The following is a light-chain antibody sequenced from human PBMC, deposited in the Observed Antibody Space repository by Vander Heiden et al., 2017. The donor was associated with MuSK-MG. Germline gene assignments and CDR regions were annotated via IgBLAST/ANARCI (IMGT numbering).Light chain of an antibody. CDR3: YPYAGSSTFV. V-gene: IGLV2-23*02. CDR2: EVD. Sequence: QSALTQPASVSGSPGQSITISCTGSRSDVGSFNLVSWYRQHPGKAPQLMICEVDKRPSGVSNRFSGSKSGNTASLTISGLQAEDEADYYCYPYAGSSTFVFGGGTKVTVL. CDR1: RSDVGSFNL. J-gene: IGLJ3*02.